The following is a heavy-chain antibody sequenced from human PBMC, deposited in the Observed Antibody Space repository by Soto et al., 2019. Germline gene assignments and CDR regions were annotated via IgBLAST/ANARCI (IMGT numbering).Heavy chain of an antibody. CDR2: IYYSGST. D-gene: IGHD2-15*01. V-gene: IGHV4-59*08. CDR3: ARRYCSGGSCYSGFDF. Sequence: SETLSLTCTVSGGSISSYYWSWIRQPPGKGLEWIGYIYYSGSTNYNPSLKSRVTISVDTSKNQFSLKLSSVTAADTAFYYCARRYCSGGSCYSGFDFWGQGALVTVSS. CDR1: GGSISSYY. J-gene: IGHJ4*02.